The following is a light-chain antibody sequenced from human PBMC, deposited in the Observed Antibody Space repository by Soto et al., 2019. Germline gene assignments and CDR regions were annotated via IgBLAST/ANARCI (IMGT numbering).Light chain of an antibody. V-gene: IGKV3-11*01. J-gene: IGKJ4*01. Sequence: EIVLTQSPATLSLSPGERATLSCRASQSVSTYLAWYQQKPGQAPRLLIYDASNRDTGIPAWFSGSGSGTDFTLTIGSLEPEDFVVYYCQQRSDWPRTFGGGTKVEIK. CDR1: QSVSTY. CDR3: QQRSDWPRT. CDR2: DAS.